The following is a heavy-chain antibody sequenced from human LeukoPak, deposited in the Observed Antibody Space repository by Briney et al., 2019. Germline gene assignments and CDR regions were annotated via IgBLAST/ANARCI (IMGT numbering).Heavy chain of an antibody. D-gene: IGHD2-8*01. V-gene: IGHV3-21*01. CDR1: GLTFSSYS. CDR3: ARVGAIYCTNGVCPPFDY. CDR2: ISSSSSYI. J-gene: IGHJ4*02. Sequence: GGSLRLSCAASGLTFSSYSMNWVRQAPGKGLEWVSSISSSSSYIYYADSVKGRFTISRDNAKNSLYLQMNSLRAEDTAVYYCARVGAIYCTNGVCPPFDYSGQGTLVTVSS.